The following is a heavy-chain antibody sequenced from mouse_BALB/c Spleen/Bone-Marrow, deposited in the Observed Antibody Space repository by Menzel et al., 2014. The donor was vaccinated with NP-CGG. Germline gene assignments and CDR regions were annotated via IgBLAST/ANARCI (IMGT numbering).Heavy chain of an antibody. CDR1: GYTFTSYW. Sequence: VQLQESGPELVRPGASVKMSCKASGYTFTSYWTHWVKQRPGQGLEWIGMIDPSNSETRLNQKFKDKATLNVDKSSNTAYMQLSRRTSEDSAVYYCSRVDGNYRNYFDYWGQGTSLTVSS. CDR3: SRVDGNYRNYFDY. J-gene: IGHJ2*02. D-gene: IGHD2-1*01. V-gene: IGHV1S127*01. CDR2: IDPSNSET.